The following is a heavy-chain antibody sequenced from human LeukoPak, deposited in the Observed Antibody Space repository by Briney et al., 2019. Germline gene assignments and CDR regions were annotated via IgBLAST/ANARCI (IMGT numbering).Heavy chain of an antibody. D-gene: IGHD3-3*01. V-gene: IGHV3-23*01. CDR2: TSGSGGST. Sequence: GGSLRLSCAASGFTFSSYAMSWVRQAPGKGLEWVSVTSGSGGSTYYADSVKGRFTISRDNSKNTLYLQMNSLRAEDTAVYYCAKHYDYPHAFDIWGQGTMVTVSS. J-gene: IGHJ3*02. CDR3: AKHYDYPHAFDI. CDR1: GFTFSSYA.